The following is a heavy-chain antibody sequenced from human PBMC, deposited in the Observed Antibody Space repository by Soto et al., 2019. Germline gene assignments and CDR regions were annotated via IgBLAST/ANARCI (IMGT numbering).Heavy chain of an antibody. J-gene: IGHJ3*02. CDR2: ISGSGGST. CDR1: GFTFSSYA. V-gene: IGHV3-23*01. D-gene: IGHD3-9*01. Sequence: GESLRLSCAASGFTFSSYAMSWVRQAPGKGLEWVSAISGSGGSTYYADSVKGRFTISTDNSKNTLYLQMNSLRAEDTAVYYCAKVIFRYYDILTVYYNAFDIWGQGRMVTV. CDR3: AKVIFRYYDILTVYYNAFDI.